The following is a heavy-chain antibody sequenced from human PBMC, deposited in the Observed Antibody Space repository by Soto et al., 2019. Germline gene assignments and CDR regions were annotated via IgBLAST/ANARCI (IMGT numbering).Heavy chain of an antibody. Sequence: QVQLVQSGPDLKRPGASMKVSCKASGYTFTSYGISWVRQAPGQGLEWMAWISPLKGRTQYSQKAQGRVNLSTDTSSNTANRDTTTLRVDDTAVYYCAMDYGDRPEYFKHWGQATLVTVS. V-gene: IGHV1-18*04. CDR1: GYTFTSYG. CDR2: ISPLKGRT. CDR3: AMDYGDRPEYFKH. D-gene: IGHD4-17*01. J-gene: IGHJ1*01.